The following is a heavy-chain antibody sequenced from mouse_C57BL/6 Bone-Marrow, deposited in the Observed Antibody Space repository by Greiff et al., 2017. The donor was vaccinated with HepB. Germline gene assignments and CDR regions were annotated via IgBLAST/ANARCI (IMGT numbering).Heavy chain of an antibody. Sequence: QVQLQQPGAELVKPGASVKVSCKASGYTFTSYWMHWVKQRPGQGLEWIGRIHPSDSDTNYNQKFKGKATLTVDKSSSTAYMQLSSLRSEDTALYYCARDGYYPYYFDYWGQGTTLTVSS. CDR2: IHPSDSDT. D-gene: IGHD2-3*01. V-gene: IGHV1-74*01. J-gene: IGHJ2*01. CDR3: ARDGYYPYYFDY. CDR1: GYTFTSYW.